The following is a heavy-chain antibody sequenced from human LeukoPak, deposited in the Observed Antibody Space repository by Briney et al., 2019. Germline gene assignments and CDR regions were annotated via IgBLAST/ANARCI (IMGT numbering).Heavy chain of an antibody. V-gene: IGHV3-21*01. Sequence: PGGSLRLSCAASGFTFSSYSMNWVRQAPGKGLEWVSSISSSSSYIYYADSVKGRFTISRDNAKNSLYLQMNSLRAEDTAVYYCARGKADDFWSGYYDYYYYGMDVWGQGTTVTVSS. CDR3: ARGKADDFWSGYYDYYYYGMDV. J-gene: IGHJ6*02. CDR2: ISSSSSYI. D-gene: IGHD3-3*01. CDR1: GFTFSSYS.